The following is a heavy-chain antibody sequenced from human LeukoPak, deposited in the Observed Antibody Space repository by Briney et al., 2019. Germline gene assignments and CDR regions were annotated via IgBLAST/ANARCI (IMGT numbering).Heavy chain of an antibody. CDR1: GFTFSSYW. V-gene: IGHV3-74*01. D-gene: IGHD5-12*01. CDR2: INGDGSST. CDR3: ARDPYSGYDRSLDV. J-gene: IGHJ6*02. Sequence: PGGSLRLSCAASGFTFSSYWMHWVRQAPGKGLVWVSRINGDGSSTNYADSVRGRFTISRDNAKNTLYLQMNSQRAEDTAVFYCARDPYSGYDRSLDVWGQGTTVTVSS.